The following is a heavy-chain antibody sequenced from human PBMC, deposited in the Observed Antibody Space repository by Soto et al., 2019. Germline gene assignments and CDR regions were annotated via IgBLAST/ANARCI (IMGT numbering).Heavy chain of an antibody. CDR2: IYWNDDK. J-gene: IGHJ4*02. V-gene: IGHV2-5*01. Sequence: YGPTWVNPTQTLTLTCYFSGFSLPTSGEGVGWIRQPPEKALEWLGFIYWNDDKAYSPSLKSRLTITKYSSESQVGFTMTNMDPVDTATYYWAYRIRYSHGGDGFHYWGQGT. CDR3: AYRIRYSHGGDGFHY. D-gene: IGHD5-18*01. CDR1: GFSLPTSGEG.